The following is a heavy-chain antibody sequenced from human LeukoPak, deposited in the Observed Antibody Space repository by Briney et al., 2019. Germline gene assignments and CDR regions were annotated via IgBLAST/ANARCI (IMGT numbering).Heavy chain of an antibody. V-gene: IGHV4-38-2*02. CDR2: IYHSGST. Sequence: SETLSLTCTVSGYSIGSGYYWGWIRQPPGKGLEWIGSIYHSGSTYYNPSLKSRVTISVDTSKNQFSLKLSSVTAAGTAVYYCARIPLVTMVRGVISGYFDYWGQGTLVTVSS. CDR1: GYSIGSGYY. D-gene: IGHD3-10*01. CDR3: ARIPLVTMVRGVISGYFDY. J-gene: IGHJ4*02.